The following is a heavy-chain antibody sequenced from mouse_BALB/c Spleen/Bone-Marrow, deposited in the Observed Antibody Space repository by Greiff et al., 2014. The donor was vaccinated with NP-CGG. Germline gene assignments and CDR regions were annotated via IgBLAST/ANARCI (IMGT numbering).Heavy chain of an antibody. D-gene: IGHD3-1*01. CDR3: TRSGYVMDY. CDR1: GYTFTSYW. CDR2: IYPGTGSI. V-gene: IGHV1S22*01. J-gene: IGHJ4*01. Sequence: LQQSGSELVGPGASVKLSCKASGYTFTSYWMHWVKQRPGQGLEWLGNIYPGTGSINYDEKVKSKATLTVDTSSSTAYMQLSSLTSEDSAVYYCTRSGYVMDYWGQGTSVTVSS.